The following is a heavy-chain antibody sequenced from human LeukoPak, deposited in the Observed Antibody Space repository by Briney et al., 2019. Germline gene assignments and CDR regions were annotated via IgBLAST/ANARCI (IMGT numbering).Heavy chain of an antibody. D-gene: IGHD3-10*01. CDR2: VYTIGT. CDR3: AGSMIRDNYYYYMDV. J-gene: IGHJ6*03. CDR1: GGSIRSYY. Sequence: SETLSLTCTVSGGSIRSYYWNWLRQPASKRLEWIGRVYTIGTNYHPSLKSRVTMSVDTSKKQISLKLSSVTAADTAVYYCAGSMIRDNYYYYMDVWGKGSTVTVSS. V-gene: IGHV4-4*07.